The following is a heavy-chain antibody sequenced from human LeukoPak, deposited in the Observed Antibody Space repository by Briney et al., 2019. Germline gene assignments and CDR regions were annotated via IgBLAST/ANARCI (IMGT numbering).Heavy chain of an antibody. CDR2: ISGSGGST. V-gene: IGHV3-23*01. CDR1: GFTFSSYA. D-gene: IGHD3-3*01. J-gene: IGHJ4*02. Sequence: GGSLRLSCAASGFTFSSYAMSWVRQAPGKGLEWVSAISGSGGSTYYADSVKGRFTISRYNSKNTLYLQMNSLRAEDTAVYYCAKPGEEDFWSGYHYFDYWGQGTLVTVSS. CDR3: AKPGEEDFWSGYHYFDY.